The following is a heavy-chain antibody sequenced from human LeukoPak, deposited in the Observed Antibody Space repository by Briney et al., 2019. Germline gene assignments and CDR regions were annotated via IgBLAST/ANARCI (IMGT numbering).Heavy chain of an antibody. D-gene: IGHD3-10*01. Sequence: QTGGSLRLSCTVSGFTVSSNSMSWVRQAPGKGLEWVSFIYSDNTHYSDSAKGRFTISRDNSKNTLYLQMNSLRAEDTAVYYCARDGITMRILEYWGQGTLVTVSS. CDR3: ARDGITMRILEY. CDR1: GFTVSSNS. V-gene: IGHV3-53*01. CDR2: IYSDNT. J-gene: IGHJ4*02.